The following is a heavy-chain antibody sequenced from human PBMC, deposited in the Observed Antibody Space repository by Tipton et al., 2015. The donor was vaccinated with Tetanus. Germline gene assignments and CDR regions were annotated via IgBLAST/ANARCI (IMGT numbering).Heavy chain of an antibody. Sequence: SLRLSFAASGFIFSSYGIHWVRQAPGKGLEWLAVSWYDGTDKYYADSVKGRFTISRDNSKNTLYLQMNSLRAEDTALYYCAREADCSGGSCFSGDSDTWGQGTQVTVSS. J-gene: IGHJ5*02. CDR2: SWYDGTDK. CDR1: GFIFSSYG. V-gene: IGHV3-33*01. CDR3: AREADCSGGSCFSGDSDT. D-gene: IGHD2-15*01.